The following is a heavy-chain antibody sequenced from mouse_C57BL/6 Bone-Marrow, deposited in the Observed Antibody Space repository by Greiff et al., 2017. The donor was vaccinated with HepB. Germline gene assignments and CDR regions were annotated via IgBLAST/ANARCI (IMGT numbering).Heavy chain of an antibody. CDR3: AAITTVPAWFAY. Sequence: VQLQQPGPELVKPGASVKISCKASGYAFSSSWMNWVKQRPGKGLEWIGRIYPGDGDTNYNGKFKGKATLTADKSSSTAYMQLSSLTSEDSAVYFCAAITTVPAWFAYWGQGTLVTVSA. CDR2: IYPGDGDT. V-gene: IGHV1-82*01. D-gene: IGHD1-1*01. J-gene: IGHJ3*01. CDR1: GYAFSSSW.